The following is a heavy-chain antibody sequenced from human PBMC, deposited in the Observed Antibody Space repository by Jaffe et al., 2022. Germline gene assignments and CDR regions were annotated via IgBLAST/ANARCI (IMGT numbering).Heavy chain of an antibody. CDR3: AREKGSGYFPNYFDY. V-gene: IGHV4-61*02. CDR2: IYTSGST. Sequence: QVQLQESGPGLVKPSQTLSLTCTVSGGSISSGSYYWSWIRQPAGKGLEWIGRIYTSGSTNYNPSLKSRVTISVDTSKNQFSLKLSSVTAADTAVYYCAREKGSGYFPNYFDYWGQGTLVTVSS. D-gene: IGHD3-22*01. CDR1: GGSISSGSYY. J-gene: IGHJ4*02.